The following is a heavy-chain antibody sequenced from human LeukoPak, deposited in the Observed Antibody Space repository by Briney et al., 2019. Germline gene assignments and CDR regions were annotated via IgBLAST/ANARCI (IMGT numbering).Heavy chain of an antibody. CDR1: GYSFTGYW. V-gene: IGHV5-51*01. D-gene: IGHD3-10*01. CDR2: IYPGDSDN. J-gene: IGHJ5*02. Sequence: GESLKISCKGSGYSFTGYWIGWVRQMPGKGLEWMGIIYPGDSDNKYNPSFQGQVTISADKSISTAYLQWSSLKASDTAMYYCARLVDGWWFDPWGQGTLVTVSS. CDR3: ARLVDGWWFDP.